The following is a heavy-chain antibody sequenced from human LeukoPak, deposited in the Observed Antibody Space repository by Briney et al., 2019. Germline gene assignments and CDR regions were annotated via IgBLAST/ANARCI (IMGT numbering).Heavy chain of an antibody. CDR2: IYYSGSA. V-gene: IGHV4-59*08. CDR1: GGSISSYY. CDR3: ARRTYRDYGTNWFDP. D-gene: IGHD4-17*01. Sequence: SETLSLTCTVSGGSISSYYWSWIRQPPGKGLEWIGYIYYSGSANYNPSLKSRVTISVDTSKNQFSLKLSSVTAADTAVYYCARRTYRDYGTNWFDPWGQGTLVTVSS. J-gene: IGHJ5*02.